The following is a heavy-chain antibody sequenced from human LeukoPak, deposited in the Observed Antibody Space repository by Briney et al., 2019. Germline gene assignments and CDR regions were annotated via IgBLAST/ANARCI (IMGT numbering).Heavy chain of an antibody. CDR1: GFTFSDRY. V-gene: IGHV3-11*06. Sequence: GGSLRLSCVASGFTFSDRYMTCIRQAPGEGREWFALFSDDSTYTDYADSGKGRFSISRENAKKSLYLQMDSLRAEDTAVYYRARDMTALDYWGPGTLVTVSS. CDR2: FSDDSTYT. D-gene: IGHD2-21*02. J-gene: IGHJ4*02. CDR3: ARDMTALDY.